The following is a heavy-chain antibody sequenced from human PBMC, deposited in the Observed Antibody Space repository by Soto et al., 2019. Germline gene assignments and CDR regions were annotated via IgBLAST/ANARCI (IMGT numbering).Heavy chain of an antibody. D-gene: IGHD2-15*01. J-gene: IGHJ6*02. Sequence: PSETLSLTCAVYGGSFSGYYWSWIRQPPGKGLEWIGEINHSGSTNYNPSLKSRVTISVDTSRNQFSLKLSSVTAADTAVYYCARGPRIRSRKAAPYGMDVWGQGTTVPVSS. CDR2: INHSGST. V-gene: IGHV4-34*01. CDR3: ARGPRIRSRKAAPYGMDV. CDR1: GGSFSGYY.